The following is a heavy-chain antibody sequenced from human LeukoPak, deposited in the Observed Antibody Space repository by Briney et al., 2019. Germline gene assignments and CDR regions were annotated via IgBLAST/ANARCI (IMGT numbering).Heavy chain of an antibody. CDR1: GYTFTSYY. V-gene: IGHV1-2*02. CDR2: SDPKSGAT. D-gene: IGHD3-22*01. Sequence: ASVQVSCKTSGYTFTSYYIHWLRQAPGQRVEWMGWSDPKSGATKYEHFHGRVTMTRDTSISTAYMELSRLTSYDTAVYYCASNYYDSSGYYLQLGTFDYWGQGTLVSVFS. J-gene: IGHJ4*02. CDR3: ASNYYDSSGYYLQLGTFDY.